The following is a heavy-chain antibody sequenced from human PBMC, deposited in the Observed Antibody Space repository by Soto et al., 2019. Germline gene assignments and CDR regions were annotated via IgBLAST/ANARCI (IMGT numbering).Heavy chain of an antibody. Sequence: SETLSLTCTVSGGSISSYYWSWIRQPPGKGLEWIGYIYYSGSTNYNPSLKSRVTISVDTSKNQFSLKLSSVTAADTAVYYCARQQIGSGWIPYYFDYWGQGTLVTVSS. D-gene: IGHD6-19*01. CDR1: GGSISSYY. CDR2: IYYSGST. CDR3: ARQQIGSGWIPYYFDY. J-gene: IGHJ4*02. V-gene: IGHV4-59*08.